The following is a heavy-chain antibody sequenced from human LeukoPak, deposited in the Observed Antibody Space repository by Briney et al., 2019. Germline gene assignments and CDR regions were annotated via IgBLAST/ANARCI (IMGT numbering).Heavy chain of an antibody. Sequence: PGGSPRLSCAASGFTFSSYGMHWVRQAPGKGLEWVAFIRYDGSNKYYADSVKGRFTISRDNSKNTLYLQMNSLRAEDTAVYYCAKDGGGGSYRYFDYWGQGTLVTVSS. CDR1: GFTFSSYG. J-gene: IGHJ4*02. D-gene: IGHD1-26*01. V-gene: IGHV3-30*02. CDR3: AKDGGGGSYRYFDY. CDR2: IRYDGSNK.